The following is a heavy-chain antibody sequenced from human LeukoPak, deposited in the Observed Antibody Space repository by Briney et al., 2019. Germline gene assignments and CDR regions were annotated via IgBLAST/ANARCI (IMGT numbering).Heavy chain of an antibody. V-gene: IGHV4-30-2*01. CDR3: ARGYYDYVWGSYRSPDY. J-gene: IGHJ4*02. Sequence: TASQTLSLTCTVSGGSISSGGYYWSWIRQPPGKGLEWIGYIYHSGSTYYNPSLKSRVTISVDKSKNQFSLKLSSVTAADTAVYYCARGYYDYVWGSYRSPDYWGQGTLVTVSS. D-gene: IGHD3-16*02. CDR1: GGSISSGGYY. CDR2: IYHSGST.